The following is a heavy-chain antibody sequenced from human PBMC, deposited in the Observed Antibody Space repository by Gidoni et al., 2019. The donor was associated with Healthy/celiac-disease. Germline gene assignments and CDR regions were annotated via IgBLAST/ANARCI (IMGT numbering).Heavy chain of an antibody. Sequence: QVQLVQSGAEVKQPGSSVKVSCKASGGTFSSYAISWVRQAPGQGLEWMGGIIPIFGTANYAQKFQGRVTSTADESTSTAYMELSSLRSEDTAVYYCARVGSITMVRGVTFFDYWGQGTLVTVSS. CDR3: ARVGSITMVRGVTFFDY. V-gene: IGHV1-69*01. CDR2: IIPIFGTA. CDR1: GGTFSSYA. J-gene: IGHJ4*02. D-gene: IGHD3-10*01.